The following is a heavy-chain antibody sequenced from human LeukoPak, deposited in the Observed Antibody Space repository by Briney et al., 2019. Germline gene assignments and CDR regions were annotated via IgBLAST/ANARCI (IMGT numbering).Heavy chain of an antibody. CDR2: IYSAGST. V-gene: IGHV3-53*01. CDR1: GFTVSSNS. Sequence: PGGSLRLSCTVSGFTVSSNSMSWVRQAPGKGLEWVSFIYSAGSTHYSDSVKGRFTISIDNAKNSLYLQMNSLRAEDTAVYYCARAEAGYDYWGQGALVTVSS. D-gene: IGHD6-19*01. J-gene: IGHJ4*02. CDR3: ARAEAGYDY.